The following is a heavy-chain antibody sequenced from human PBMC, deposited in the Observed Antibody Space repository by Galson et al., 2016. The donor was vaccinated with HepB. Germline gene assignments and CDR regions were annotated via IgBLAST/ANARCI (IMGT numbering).Heavy chain of an antibody. Sequence: SLRLSCAASGLSFSSYGMHWVRQAPGTGLEWVAFISVDGSKDLYADSVKGRFTISRDNSKDTLYLQMRSLRADDTAIYFCATGLTEMPTDYWGQGTQVTVSS. CDR3: ATGLTEMPTDY. J-gene: IGHJ4*02. CDR2: ISVDGSKD. D-gene: IGHD5-24*01. CDR1: GLSFSSYG. V-gene: IGHV3-33*01.